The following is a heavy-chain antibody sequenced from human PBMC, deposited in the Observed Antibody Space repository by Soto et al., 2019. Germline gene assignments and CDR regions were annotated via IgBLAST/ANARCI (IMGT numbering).Heavy chain of an antibody. J-gene: IGHJ2*01. CDR2: ISESGHHT. CDR1: GFPSSTYA. Sequence: DVQLLESGGGLVEPGGSLTLSCAASGFPSSTYALNWVRPAPGKGPEWVSTISESGHHTHYADSVKGRFTISRDKSKNTLSLQMNSLRVDDTAIYYCTKSDGCGGGACYTGTYYYFDVWGRGTLVTVSS. CDR3: TKSDGCGGGACYTGTYYYFDV. V-gene: IGHV3-23*01. D-gene: IGHD3-16*02.